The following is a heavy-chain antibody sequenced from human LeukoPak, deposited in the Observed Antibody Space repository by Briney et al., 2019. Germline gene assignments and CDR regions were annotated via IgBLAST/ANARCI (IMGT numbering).Heavy chain of an antibody. V-gene: IGHV1-46*01. CDR3: ASWGVRGVKHGMDV. Sequence: ASVKVSCKASGYTFTSYYMHWVRQSPGQGLEWMGIINPSGGSTSYAQKFQGRVTMTRDTSTSTVYMELSRLRSDDTAVYYCASWGVRGVKHGMDVWGQGTTVTVSS. D-gene: IGHD3-10*01. CDR2: INPSGGST. CDR1: GYTFTSYY. J-gene: IGHJ6*02.